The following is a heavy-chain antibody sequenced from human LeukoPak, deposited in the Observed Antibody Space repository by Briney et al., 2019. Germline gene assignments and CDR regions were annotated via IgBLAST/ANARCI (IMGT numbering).Heavy chain of an antibody. CDR1: GGTFSSYA. CDR3: ATATGPLTYYDFWSGYYTFDY. CDR2: IIPIFGTA. Sequence: SVKVSCKASGGTFSSYAISWVRQAPGQGLEWMGGIIPIFGTANYAQKFQGRVTITADESTSTAYMELSSLRSEDTAVYYCATATGPLTYYDFWSGYYTFDYWGQGTLVTASS. J-gene: IGHJ4*02. D-gene: IGHD3-3*01. V-gene: IGHV1-69*01.